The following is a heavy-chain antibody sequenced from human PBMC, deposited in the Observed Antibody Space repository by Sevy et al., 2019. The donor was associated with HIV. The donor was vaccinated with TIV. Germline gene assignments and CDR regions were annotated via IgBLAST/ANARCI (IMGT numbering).Heavy chain of an antibody. D-gene: IGHD3-9*01. CDR3: TRAVPDYDILTGSQYYFDY. CDR2: IRSKAYGGTT. CDR1: GFTFGDYA. J-gene: IGHJ4*02. Sequence: GGSLRLSCTASGFTFGDYAMSWFRQAPGKGLEWVGLIRSKAYGGTTEYAASVKGRFTISRDDSKSIAYLQMNSLKTEDTAVYYCTRAVPDYDILTGSQYYFDYWGQGTLVTVSS. V-gene: IGHV3-49*03.